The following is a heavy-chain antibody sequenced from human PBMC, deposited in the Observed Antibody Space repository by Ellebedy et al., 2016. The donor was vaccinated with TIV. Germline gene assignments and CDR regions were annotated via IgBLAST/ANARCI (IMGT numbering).Heavy chain of an antibody. CDR2: IYYSGST. J-gene: IGHJ4*02. CDR1: GGSISSSSYY. CDR3: AAIQGGADY. Sequence: SETLSLXXTVSGGSISSSSYYWGWIRQPPGKGREWIGSIYYSGSTYYNPSLKSRVTISVDTSKNQFSLKLSSVTAADTAVYYCAAIQGGADYWGQGTLVTVSS. D-gene: IGHD3-16*01. V-gene: IGHV4-39*01.